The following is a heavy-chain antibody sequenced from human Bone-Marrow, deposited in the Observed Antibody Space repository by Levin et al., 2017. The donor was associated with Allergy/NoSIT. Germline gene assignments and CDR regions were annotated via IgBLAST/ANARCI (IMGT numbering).Heavy chain of an antibody. CDR2: IIPIFGPP. CDR1: GGTFSSHG. Sequence: SVKVSCKASGGTFSSHGIAWVRQAPGQGLEWMGGIIPIFGPPNYAQKFQGRVTISADESTNTAYMGLSSLRSDDTAVFYCARLTGDCSGGACLSRYFYYYMDVWGKGTTVTVSS. D-gene: IGHD2-15*01. V-gene: IGHV1-69*13. J-gene: IGHJ6*03. CDR3: ARLTGDCSGGACLSRYFYYYMDV.